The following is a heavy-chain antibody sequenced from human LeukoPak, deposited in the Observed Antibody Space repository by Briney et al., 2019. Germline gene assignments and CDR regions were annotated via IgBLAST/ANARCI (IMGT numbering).Heavy chain of an antibody. CDR1: GFTLSAYS. CDR3: ARDAPTNGVWYSGFDY. Sequence: PGASLRLSCAASGFTLSAYSMNWVRQAPGKWLEWVSYITSSSSTLYYADSAKGRFTISRDNAKNSLYLQMNSLRVEDTAVYYCARDAPTNGVWYSGFDYWGQGTLVTVPS. CDR2: ITSSSSTL. J-gene: IGHJ4*02. D-gene: IGHD2-8*01. V-gene: IGHV3-48*01.